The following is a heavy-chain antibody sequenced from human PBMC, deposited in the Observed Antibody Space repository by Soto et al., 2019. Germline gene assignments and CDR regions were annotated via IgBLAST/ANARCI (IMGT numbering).Heavy chain of an antibody. D-gene: IGHD2-2*01. CDR3: AHLPLSPESSVVVPVSGDALDI. CDR1: GYPLSPSRME. CDR2: IYWDDDK. J-gene: IGHJ3*02. V-gene: IGHV2-5*02. Sequence: TQRLRLACTFSGYPLSPSRMEENWIRQPPGKALEWLALIYWDDDKRYSPSLKSRLTITKDTSKNQVVLTMTNMDPVDTATYYCAHLPLSPESSVVVPVSGDALDIWCQGTMVTVS.